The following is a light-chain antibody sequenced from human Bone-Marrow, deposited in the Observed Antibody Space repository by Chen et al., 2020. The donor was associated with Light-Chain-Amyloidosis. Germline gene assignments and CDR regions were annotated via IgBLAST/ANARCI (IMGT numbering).Light chain of an antibody. CDR2: RDT. J-gene: IGLJ2*01. Sequence: SYDLTQPPSVSGSPGQAARITCAGDDLPKKYAYWYQQKPGQAPVLVIHRDTERPSGISERFSGSSSGTTATLTISGVQAEDEADYHCQSADSSGTYEVIFGGGTKLTVL. CDR3: QSADSSGTYEVI. V-gene: IGLV3-25*03. CDR1: DLPKKY.